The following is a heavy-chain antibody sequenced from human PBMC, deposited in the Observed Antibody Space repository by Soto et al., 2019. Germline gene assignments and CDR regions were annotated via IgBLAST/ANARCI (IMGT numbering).Heavy chain of an antibody. CDR2: ISSDESDK. CDR1: GFTFRSYV. CDR3: AKHRGTHRNY. V-gene: IGHV3-30*18. J-gene: IGHJ4*02. Sequence: QVQLVESGGGVVQPGRSLRLSCAASGFTFRSYVMNWVRQAPGKGLEWVALISSDESDKYYADSVRGRFTISRDNSKNTLYLEMNSLRSEDTAVYYCAKHRGTHRNYWGQGTLVSVSS.